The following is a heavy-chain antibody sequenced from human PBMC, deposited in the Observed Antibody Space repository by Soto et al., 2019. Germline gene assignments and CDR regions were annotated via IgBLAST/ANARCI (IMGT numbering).Heavy chain of an antibody. CDR3: AKKVPGSNPLDS. D-gene: IGHD1-1*01. V-gene: IGHV5-10-1*01. CDR2: IDPTDSYT. CDR1: GYSFTTYW. J-gene: IGHJ4*02. Sequence: GESLKISCQASGYSFTTYWISWVRQMPGKGLECMGRIDPTDSYTDYGPSFEGHVTMSVDRSINTAYLEWSSLKASDSAMYYCAKKVPGSNPLDSWGQGALVTVSS.